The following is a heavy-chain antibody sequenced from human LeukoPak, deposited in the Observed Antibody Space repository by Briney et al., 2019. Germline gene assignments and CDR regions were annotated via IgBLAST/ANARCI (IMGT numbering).Heavy chain of an antibody. CDR2: ISYDGSNK. V-gene: IGHV3-30-3*01. CDR1: GFTFSSYA. J-gene: IGHJ3*02. Sequence: GGSLRLSCAAFGFTFSSYAMHWVRQAPGKGLEWVAVISYDGSNKYYADSVKGRFTISRDNSKNTLYLQMNSLRAEDTAVYYCARGRYYYYSSGQPLNAFDIWGQGTMVTVSS. D-gene: IGHD3-22*01. CDR3: ARGRYYYYSSGQPLNAFDI.